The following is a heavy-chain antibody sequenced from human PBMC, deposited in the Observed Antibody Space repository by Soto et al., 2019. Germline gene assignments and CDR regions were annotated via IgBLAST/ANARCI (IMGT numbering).Heavy chain of an antibody. CDR3: ERATSGSFEDLET. V-gene: IGHV3-66*01. J-gene: IGHJ4*03. Sequence: PGGSLRLSCAASGFTVSSNYMSWVRQAPGKGLEWVSVIYSGGSTYDADSVKGRFTISRDNSKNTLYLQMNSLRAEDTAAYYCERATSGSFEDLETWGQGTLVTVPS. D-gene: IGHD1-26*01. CDR1: GFTVSSNY. CDR2: IYSGGST.